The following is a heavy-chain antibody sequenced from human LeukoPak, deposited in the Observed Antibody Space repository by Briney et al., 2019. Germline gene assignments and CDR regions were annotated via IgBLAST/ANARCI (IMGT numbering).Heavy chain of an antibody. CDR2: VYYSGST. CDR1: GGSISSYY. J-gene: IGHJ4*02. D-gene: IGHD3-22*01. V-gene: IGHV4-59*01. CDR3: ARENYYDSSGSFDY. Sequence: PSETLSLTCTVSGGSISSYYWSWIRQPPGKGLEWIGYVYYSGSTNYNPSLKSRVTISVDTSKNQFSLKLSSVTAADTAVYYCARENYYDSSGSFDYWGQGILVTVSS.